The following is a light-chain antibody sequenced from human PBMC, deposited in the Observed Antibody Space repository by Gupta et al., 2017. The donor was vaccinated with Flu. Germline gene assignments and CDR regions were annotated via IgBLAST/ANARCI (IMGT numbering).Light chain of an antibody. CDR3: AAEDDNANVV. V-gene: IGLV1-44*01. CDR1: SSNIGSNT. CDR2: INN. Sequence: HSVLTQPPSASGTPGQRITLSCFGSSSNIGSNTVNWYQQIPGTAHKLLIYINNQRPSAVPDRFSGSMSGTAASLAISGPQAEDEADYFCAAEDDNANVVFGGGTKLTVL. J-gene: IGLJ2*01.